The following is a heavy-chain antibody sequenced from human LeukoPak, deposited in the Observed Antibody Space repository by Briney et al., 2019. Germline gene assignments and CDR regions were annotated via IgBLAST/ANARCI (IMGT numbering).Heavy chain of an antibody. CDR1: GITFSNYN. V-gene: IGHV3-69-1*01. CDR3: ARDEGTAMDTALDY. J-gene: IGHJ4*02. CDR2: ISSSRYI. Sequence: GGSLRLSCAASGITFSNYNMNWVRQAPGKGLEWVSSISSSRYIYYADSVKGRFTISRDNAKNSLHLQMNSLRAEDTAVYYCARDEGTAMDTALDYWGQGTLVTVSS. D-gene: IGHD5-18*01.